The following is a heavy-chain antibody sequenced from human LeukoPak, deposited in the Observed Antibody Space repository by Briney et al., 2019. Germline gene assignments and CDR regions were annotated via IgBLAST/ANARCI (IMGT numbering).Heavy chain of an antibody. CDR2: IHPGDFDT. J-gene: IGHJ6*02. CDR1: GYSFTTYW. V-gene: IGHV5-51*01. D-gene: IGHD5-18*01. Sequence: GESLKISCKGSGYSFTTYWIGWVRQMPGKGLEWMGMIHPGDFDTKYSPPFQGQVTISADRSITTAYLQWSSLKASDTAMYYCARLDTGYYYYGMDVWGQGTTVTVSS. CDR3: ARLDTGYYYYGMDV.